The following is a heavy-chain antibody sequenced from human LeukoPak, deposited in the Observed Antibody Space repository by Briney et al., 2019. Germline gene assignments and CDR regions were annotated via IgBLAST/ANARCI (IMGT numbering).Heavy chain of an antibody. J-gene: IGHJ6*02. Sequence: PGGSLRLSCAASGFTFSSYEMNWVRQAPGKGLEWVSYISSSGSTIHYADSVKGRFTISRDNAKNSLYLQMNSLRAEDTAVYYCARVRLTGLYYYGMDAWGQGTTVTVSS. CDR1: GFTFSSYE. V-gene: IGHV3-48*03. CDR3: ARVRLTGLYYYGMDA. CDR2: ISSSGSTI. D-gene: IGHD7-27*01.